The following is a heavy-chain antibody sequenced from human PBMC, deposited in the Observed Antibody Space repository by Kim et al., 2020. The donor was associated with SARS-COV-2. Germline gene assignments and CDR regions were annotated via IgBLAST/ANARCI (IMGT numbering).Heavy chain of an antibody. Sequence: KFQGRVTMTEDTSTDTAYMELSSLRSEDTAVYYCATDLKPIMVYGLGFDYWGQGTLVTVSS. V-gene: IGHV1-24*01. D-gene: IGHD2-8*01. CDR3: ATDLKPIMVYGLGFDY. J-gene: IGHJ4*02.